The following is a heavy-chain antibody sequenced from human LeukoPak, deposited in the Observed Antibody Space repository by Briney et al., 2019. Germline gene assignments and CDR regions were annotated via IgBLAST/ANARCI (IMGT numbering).Heavy chain of an antibody. CDR2: FCWNDDR. D-gene: IGHD1-26*01. J-gene: IGHJ4*02. CDR1: GFSLSTSAVG. V-gene: IGHV2-5*01. CDR3: AQTLSWDHFDS. Sequence: SGPTLVNPTQTLTLTCTFSGFSLSTSAVGVVWIRHPPVKALEWLTFFCWNDDRPYNLSLQSRLTITKDTSKSHVVLTMTNMDPADTATYYGAQTLSWDHFDSWGEGTLVTVSS.